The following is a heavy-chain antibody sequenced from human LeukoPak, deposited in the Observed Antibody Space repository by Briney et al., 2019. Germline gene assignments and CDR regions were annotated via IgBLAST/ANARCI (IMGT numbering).Heavy chain of an antibody. V-gene: IGHV3-9*01. J-gene: IGHJ3*02. CDR2: ISWNSGST. D-gene: IGHD2-8*02. Sequence: SGGSLRLSCAASGFTFDDYAMHWVRQAPGKGLEWVSGISWNSGSTGYADSVKGRFTISRDNAKNSLHLQMNSLRAEDTALYYCAKELAVKAFDIWGQGAMVTVSS. CDR3: AKELAVKAFDI. CDR1: GFTFDDYA.